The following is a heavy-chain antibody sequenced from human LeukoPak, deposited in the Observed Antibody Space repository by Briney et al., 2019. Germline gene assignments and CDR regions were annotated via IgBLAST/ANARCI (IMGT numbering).Heavy chain of an antibody. V-gene: IGHV4-61*02. D-gene: IGHD2-2*02. CDR2: IYSSGST. J-gene: IGHJ5*02. Sequence: SETLSLTCTVSGGSISSGSFYWSWIRQPAGKGLEWIGRIYSSGSTNYNPSLKSRVTISADTSKNQFSLKLRSVTAADTAVYYCARDQGTVIVPTAIGWFDPWGQGTLVTVSS. CDR3: ARDQGTVIVPTAIGWFDP. CDR1: GGSISSGSFY.